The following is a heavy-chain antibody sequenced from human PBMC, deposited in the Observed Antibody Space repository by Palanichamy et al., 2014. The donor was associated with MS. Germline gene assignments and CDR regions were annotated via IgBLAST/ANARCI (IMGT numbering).Heavy chain of an antibody. V-gene: IGHV3-48*01. J-gene: IGHJ6*02. D-gene: IGHD6-19*01. Sequence: EVQLVESGGGLVQPGGSLRLSCAASGFTFSSYSMNWVRQAPGKGLEWVSYISSSSSTIYYADSVKGRFTISRDNAKNSLYLQMNSLRAEDTAVYYCARGVQWLGYGMDVWGQGTTVTVSS. CDR1: GFTFSSYS. CDR3: ARGVQWLGYGMDV. CDR2: ISSSSSTI.